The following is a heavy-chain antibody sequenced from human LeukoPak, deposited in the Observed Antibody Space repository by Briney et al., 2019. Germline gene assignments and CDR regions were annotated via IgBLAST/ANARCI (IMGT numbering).Heavy chain of an antibody. CDR3: ARGKRIVATIKPYYYYMDV. Sequence: ASVKVSCKASGYTFTSYGISWVRQAPGQGLEWMGWINPNSGGTNYAQKFQGRATMTRDTSISTAYMELSRLRSDDTAVYYCARGKRIVATIKPYYYYMDVWGKGTTVTVSS. CDR1: GYTFTSYG. CDR2: INPNSGGT. V-gene: IGHV1-2*02. J-gene: IGHJ6*03. D-gene: IGHD5-12*01.